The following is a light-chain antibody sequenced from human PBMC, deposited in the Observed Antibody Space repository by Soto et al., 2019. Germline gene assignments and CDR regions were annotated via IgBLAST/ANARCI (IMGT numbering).Light chain of an antibody. J-gene: IGKJ3*01. CDR2: AAS. V-gene: IGKV1-27*01. CDR1: QGISNY. Sequence: DIQMTQSPSSLSASVGDRVTITCRASQGISNYLAWYQQKPGKVPKLLIYAASTLQLGIPSRFSGSGSGTDFTLTISSLQPEDVATYFCQKHNSAPFTFGPGTKVDIK. CDR3: QKHNSAPFT.